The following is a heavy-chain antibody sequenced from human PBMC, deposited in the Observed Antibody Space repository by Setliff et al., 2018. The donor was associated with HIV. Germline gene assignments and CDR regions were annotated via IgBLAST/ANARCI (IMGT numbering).Heavy chain of an antibody. Sequence: ASVKVSCKASGYTFTSYYMHWVRQAPGQGLEWMGIINPNGETIYAQKFQGRVTMTEDTSTDTAYMELSSLRSEDTAVYYCATLGEYSSSWYWSYWGQGTLVTVSS. CDR1: GYTFTSYY. V-gene: IGHV1-46*01. CDR2: INPNGET. D-gene: IGHD6-13*01. CDR3: ATLGEYSSSWYWSY. J-gene: IGHJ4*02.